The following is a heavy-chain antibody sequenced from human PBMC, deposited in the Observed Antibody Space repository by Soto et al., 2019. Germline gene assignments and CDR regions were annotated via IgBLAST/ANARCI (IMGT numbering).Heavy chain of an antibody. CDR1: VFTFINYA. CDR3: AKASGESYPGSRVFDF. D-gene: IGHD3-10*01. CDR2: ITNSGGDT. Sequence: AGWSLRLACASSVFTFINYAMTWVRQAPGEGLEWVAVITNSGGDTLHADSAKGRFTIFRDNSKNTLYLQMNSLRAEDTAIYYCAKASGESYPGSRVFDFWGQGTRVTVSS. V-gene: IGHV3-23*01. J-gene: IGHJ4*02.